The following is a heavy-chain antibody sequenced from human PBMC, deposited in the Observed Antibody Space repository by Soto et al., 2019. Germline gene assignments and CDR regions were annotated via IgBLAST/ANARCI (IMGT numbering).Heavy chain of an antibody. CDR2: ISSNGGST. J-gene: IGHJ3*02. D-gene: IGHD3-16*01. CDR3: ARARGTHTADAFDI. Sequence: GGSLRLSCAASGFTFSSYAMHWVRQAPGKGLEYVSAISSNGGSTYYANSVKGRFTISRDNSKNTMYLQMGSLRAEAMAVYYCARARGTHTADAFDIWGQGTMVTVSS. CDR1: GFTFSSYA. V-gene: IGHV3-64*01.